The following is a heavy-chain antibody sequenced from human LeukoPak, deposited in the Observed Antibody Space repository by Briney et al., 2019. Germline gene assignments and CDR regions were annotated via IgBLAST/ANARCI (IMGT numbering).Heavy chain of an antibody. CDR1: GFTFSTYS. Sequence: GGSLRLSCVASGFTFSTYSMNWVRQAPGKGLEWVSSIRSSSSYIYYADSVEGRFTISRDNAKNSLYLQMNSLRAEDTAVYYCARGRVAVAGETFDTWGQGTRVTVSS. CDR3: ARGRVAVAGETFDT. V-gene: IGHV3-21*01. CDR2: IRSSSSYI. J-gene: IGHJ3*02. D-gene: IGHD6-19*01.